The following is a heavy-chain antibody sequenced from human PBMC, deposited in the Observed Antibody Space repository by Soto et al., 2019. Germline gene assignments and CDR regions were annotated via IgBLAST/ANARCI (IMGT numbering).Heavy chain of an antibody. J-gene: IGHJ6*02. CDR2: IYGTGISGYTPST. CDR1: GGSITSSY. Sequence: PSETLSLNCTVSGGSITSSYWSWIRRPPGKGLEWVAYIYGTGISGYTPSTSYNPSLKSRVTMSVDTSKSQFSLKLTSVTAADTAVYYCARGEDAFFYYGLDVWGQGITVTVSS. V-gene: IGHV4-59*01. CDR3: ARGEDAFFYYGLDV.